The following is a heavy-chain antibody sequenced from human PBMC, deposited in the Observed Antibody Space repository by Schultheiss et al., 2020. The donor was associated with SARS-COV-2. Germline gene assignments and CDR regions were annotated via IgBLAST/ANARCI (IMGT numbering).Heavy chain of an antibody. J-gene: IGHJ6*02. Sequence: SETLSLTCTVSGGSISSGSYYWSWIRQPAGKGLEWIGRIYTSGSTNYNPSLRSRVTISLDTSKSQFSLKLSSVTAADTAVYYCARGRSSYGMDVWGQGTTVTVSS. V-gene: IGHV4-61*02. CDR3: ARGRSSYGMDV. CDR1: GGSISSGSYY. D-gene: IGHD3-3*01. CDR2: IYTSGST.